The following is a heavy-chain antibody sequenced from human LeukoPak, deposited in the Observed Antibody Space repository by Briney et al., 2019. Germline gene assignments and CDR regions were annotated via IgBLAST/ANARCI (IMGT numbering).Heavy chain of an antibody. D-gene: IGHD2-2*02. CDR1: GFTFGSYA. V-gene: IGHV3-23*01. J-gene: IGHJ6*02. CDR2: ISGSGGST. Sequence: GGSLRLSCAASGFTFGSYAMSWVRQAPGKGLEWVSAISGSGGSTYYADSVKGRFTISRDNAKKSLYLQMNSLRAEDTAVYYCARDCSSSSCYTGYGLDVWGQGTTVTVSS. CDR3: ARDCSSSSCYTGYGLDV.